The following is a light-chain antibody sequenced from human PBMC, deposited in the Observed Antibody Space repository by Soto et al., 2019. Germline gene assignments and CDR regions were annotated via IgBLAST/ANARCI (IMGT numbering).Light chain of an antibody. CDR3: QQANSFPIT. J-gene: IGKJ5*01. CDR1: QDISSW. CDR2: AAS. V-gene: IGKV1D-12*01. Sequence: GDRVTITCRASQDISSWLAWYQQKPGKAPKVLIYAASSLQSGVPSRFSGSGSGTDFTLTITSLQPEDFATYYCQQANSFPITFGQGTRLEIK.